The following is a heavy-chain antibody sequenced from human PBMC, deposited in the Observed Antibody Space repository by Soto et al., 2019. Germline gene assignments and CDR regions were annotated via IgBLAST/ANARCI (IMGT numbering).Heavy chain of an antibody. J-gene: IGHJ5*02. CDR3: ATCTSIAARGFRRSGNWFDP. CDR1: GGSISSGGYY. D-gene: IGHD6-6*01. CDR2: IYYSGST. V-gene: IGHV4-31*03. Sequence: SETLSLTCTVSGGSISSGGYYWSWIRQHPGKGLEWIGYIYYSGSTYYNPSLKSRVTISVDTSKNQFSLKLSSVTAADTAVYYCATCTSIAARGFRRSGNWFDPWGQGTLVTVSS.